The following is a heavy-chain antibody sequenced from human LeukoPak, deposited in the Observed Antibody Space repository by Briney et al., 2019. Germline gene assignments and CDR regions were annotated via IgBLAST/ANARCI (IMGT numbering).Heavy chain of an antibody. CDR3: AKATEHYYDSSPAEY. J-gene: IGHJ4*02. CDR2: ISYDGSNK. D-gene: IGHD3-22*01. V-gene: IGHV3-30*18. CDR1: GVTFSSYG. Sequence: PGRSLRLSCAASGVTFSSYGMHWVRQAPGRGLEWVAVISYDGSNKYYADSVKGRFTISRDNSKNTLYLQMNSLRAEDTAVYYCAKATEHYYDSSPAEYWGQGTLVTVSS.